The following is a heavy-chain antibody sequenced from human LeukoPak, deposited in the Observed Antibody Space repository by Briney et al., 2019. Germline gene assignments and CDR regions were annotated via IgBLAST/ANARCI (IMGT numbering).Heavy chain of an antibody. CDR3: ARGESFAFDV. CDR1: GFIFSSYD. V-gene: IGHV3-23*01. CDR2: ISRAGDRT. Sequence: PGGSLRLSCVGSGFIFSSYDMGWVRQAPGKGLEWVSSISRAGDRTYYEDSVEGRLTISRDNSRNTMYLQMNSLRAEDTAVYYCARGESFAFDVWGQGTMVTVSS. J-gene: IGHJ3*01.